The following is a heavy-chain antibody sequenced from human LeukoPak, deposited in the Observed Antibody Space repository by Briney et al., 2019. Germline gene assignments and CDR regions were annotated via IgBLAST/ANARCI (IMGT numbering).Heavy chain of an antibody. J-gene: IGHJ4*02. CDR1: GYTVTGYY. Sequence: GASVKVSCKASGYTVTGYYMHWVRQAPGQGLELMGWINPNSGGTNYAQKFQGSVTMTRDTSSSTAYMELSRLRSDDTAVYYCARAREDSSGYYYAAEWANFDYWGQGTLVTVSS. CDR2: INPNSGGT. V-gene: IGHV1-2*02. D-gene: IGHD3-22*01. CDR3: ARAREDSSGYYYAAEWANFDY.